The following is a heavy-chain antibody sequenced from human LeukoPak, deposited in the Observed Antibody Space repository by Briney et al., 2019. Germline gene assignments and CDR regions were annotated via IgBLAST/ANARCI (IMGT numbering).Heavy chain of an antibody. V-gene: IGHV1-69*04. J-gene: IGHJ5*02. CDR3: ARERYSSSSGFDP. CDR1: GGTFSSYA. D-gene: IGHD6-6*01. Sequence: SVKVSCKASGGTFSSYAISWVRQAPGQGLEWMGRIIPILGIANYAQKFQGRVTITADKSTSTAHMELSSLRSEDTAVYYCARERYSSSSGFDPWGQGTLVTVSS. CDR2: IIPILGIA.